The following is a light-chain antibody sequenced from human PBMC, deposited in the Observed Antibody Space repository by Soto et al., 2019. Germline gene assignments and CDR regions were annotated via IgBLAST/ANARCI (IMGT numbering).Light chain of an antibody. CDR3: QQTYSVPGT. CDR2: AAS. V-gene: IGKV1-39*01. Sequence: DIQMTQSPSSLSASVGDRLTITCRASQRIDSYLNWYQQKPGKAPKLLIYAASNFQSGVPSRFSGSGSGTDFTVTISSLRPEDFATYYCQQTYSVPGTFGGGTKV. J-gene: IGKJ4*01. CDR1: QRIDSY.